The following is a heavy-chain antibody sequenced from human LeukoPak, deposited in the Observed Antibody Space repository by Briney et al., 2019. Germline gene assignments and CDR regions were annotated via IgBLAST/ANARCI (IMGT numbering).Heavy chain of an antibody. D-gene: IGHD1-26*01. CDR2: INSNGGNT. V-gene: IGHV3-64*01. J-gene: IGHJ4*02. Sequence: GGSLRLSCAASGFIFSSYAMHYAMHWVRQAPGKGLEYVSAINSNGGNTYYANSVKGRFTISRDNSKNVLYLQIGGLRAEDMVVYYGAREVGGIFVYWGQGTRVTVSS. CDR1: GFIFSSYAMHYA. CDR3: AREVGGIFVY.